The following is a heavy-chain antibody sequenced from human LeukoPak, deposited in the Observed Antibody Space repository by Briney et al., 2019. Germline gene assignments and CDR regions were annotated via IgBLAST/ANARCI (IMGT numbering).Heavy chain of an antibody. CDR2: IYWNEDE. V-gene: IGHV2-5*01. CDR1: GFSLSTSGVG. J-gene: IGHJ4*02. Sequence: SGPTLVNPTQTLTLTCTFSGFSLSTSGVGVGWIRQPPGKALEWLALIYWNEDEHYGPSLKSRLAITKDTSKNQVVLTMTHMDPVDTATYYCVHRIRGYYFDYWGQGTLITISS. CDR3: VHRIRGYYFDY.